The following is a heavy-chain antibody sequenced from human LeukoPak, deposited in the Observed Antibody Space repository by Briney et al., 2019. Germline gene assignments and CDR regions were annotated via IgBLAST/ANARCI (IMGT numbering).Heavy chain of an antibody. CDR3: AKGYSSGWYYFDS. CDR1: GFTFSSYA. J-gene: IGHJ4*02. D-gene: IGHD6-19*01. Sequence: PGGSLRLSCAASGFTFSSYAMSWVRQAPGKGLEWVSAISGSGGGTYYADSVKGRFTISRDSSKNTLYLQMNSLRAEDTAVYYCAKGYSSGWYYFDSWGQGTLVTVSS. CDR2: ISGSGGGT. V-gene: IGHV3-23*01.